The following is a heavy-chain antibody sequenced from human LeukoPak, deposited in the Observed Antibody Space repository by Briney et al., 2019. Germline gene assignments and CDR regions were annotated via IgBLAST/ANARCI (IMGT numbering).Heavy chain of an antibody. Sequence: SETLSLTCTVSGGSISSYYWSWIRQPPGKGLEWIGYIYYSGSTNYNPSLKSRVTISVDTSKNQFSLKLSSVTAADTAVYYCARDIGSSWPNYMDVWGQGTTVTVSS. CDR2: IYYSGST. V-gene: IGHV4-59*01. D-gene: IGHD6-13*01. CDR1: GGSISSYY. J-gene: IGHJ6*02. CDR3: ARDIGSSWPNYMDV.